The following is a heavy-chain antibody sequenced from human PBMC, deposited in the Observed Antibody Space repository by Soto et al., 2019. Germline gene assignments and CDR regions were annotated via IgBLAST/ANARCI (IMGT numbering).Heavy chain of an antibody. CDR2: INPGSGGT. CDR1: SSRFTGYY. J-gene: IGHJ5*02. D-gene: IGHD3-10*02. CDR3: ACWGHLVPVAPRDLDR. Sequence: KLDCKPASSRFTGYYMHLGRQAPGQGFEWMGWINPGSGGTNYAQKFQGRVTVTRDTSISTAYMELTRLGSDDTAMYYCACWGHLVPVAPRDLDRWGQRTRVTV. V-gene: IGHV1-2*02.